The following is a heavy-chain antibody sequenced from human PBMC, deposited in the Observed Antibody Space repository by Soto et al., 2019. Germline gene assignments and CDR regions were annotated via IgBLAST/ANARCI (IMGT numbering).Heavy chain of an antibody. CDR1: GDSVSSNSAA. CDR3: ARDLITGYSSGWHYFDY. J-gene: IGHJ4*02. Sequence: PSQTLSLTCAISGDSVSSNSAAWNWIRQSPSRGLEWLGRTYYRSKWYNDYAVSVKSRITINPDTSKNQFSLQLNSVTPEDTAVYYCARDLITGYSSGWHYFDYWGQGTLVTVSS. CDR2: TYYRSKWYN. D-gene: IGHD6-19*01. V-gene: IGHV6-1*01.